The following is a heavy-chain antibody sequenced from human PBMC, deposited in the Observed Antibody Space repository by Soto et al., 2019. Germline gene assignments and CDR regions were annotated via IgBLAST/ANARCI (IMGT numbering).Heavy chain of an antibody. CDR2: ISSSGAST. CDR3: ANLGYNYGYGY. J-gene: IGHJ4*02. Sequence: GGSLRLSCAASGFTFSAYAMSWVRQAPGKGLEWVSTISSSGASTFYADSVKGRLTISRDNYMDTLYLQLNSLRVEDTAIYYCANLGYNYGYGYWGQGTLVTVSS. CDR1: GFTFSAYA. D-gene: IGHD3-16*01. V-gene: IGHV3-23*01.